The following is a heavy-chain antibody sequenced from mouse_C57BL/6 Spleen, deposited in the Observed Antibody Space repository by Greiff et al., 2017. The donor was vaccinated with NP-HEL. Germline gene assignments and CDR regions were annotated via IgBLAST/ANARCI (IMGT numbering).Heavy chain of an antibody. D-gene: IGHD1-1*01. CDR2: INPGSGGT. J-gene: IGHJ2*01. CDR3: ARETTVATDY. V-gene: IGHV1-54*01. CDR1: GYAFTNYL. Sequence: QVQLQQSGAELVRPGTSVKVSCKASGYAFTNYLIEWVKQRPGQGLEWIGVINPGSGGTNYNEKFKGKATLTADKSSSTAYMQLSSLTSEDSAVYFCARETTVATDYWGQGTTLTVSS.